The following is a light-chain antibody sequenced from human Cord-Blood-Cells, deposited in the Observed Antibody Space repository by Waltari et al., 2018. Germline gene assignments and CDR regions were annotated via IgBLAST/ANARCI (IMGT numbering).Light chain of an antibody. J-gene: IGKJ1*01. CDR3: QQSYSTPWT. CDR1: QSISSY. V-gene: IGKV1-39*01. CDR2: AAS. Sequence: DIQMTQSPSSLSASVGDRVTITCRASQSISSYLNWYQQKPGKAPKLLIYAASSLQSGGPSRFSGSGSGTDFTLTISSLQPEDFATYYCQQSYSTPWTVGQGTKVEIK.